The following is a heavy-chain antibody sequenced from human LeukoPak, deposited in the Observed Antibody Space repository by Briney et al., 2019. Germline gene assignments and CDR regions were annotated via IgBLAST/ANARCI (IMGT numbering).Heavy chain of an antibody. CDR2: ISAYNGNT. CDR3: ARDRGGSSSWYVWFDP. Sequence: ASVKVSCKASGYTFTSYGISWVRQAPGQGLEWMGWISAYNGNTNYAQKLQGRVTMTTDTSTSTAYMELRSLRSDDTSVYYCARDRGGSSSWYVWFDPWGQGTLVTVSS. D-gene: IGHD6-13*01. CDR1: GYTFTSYG. V-gene: IGHV1-18*01. J-gene: IGHJ5*02.